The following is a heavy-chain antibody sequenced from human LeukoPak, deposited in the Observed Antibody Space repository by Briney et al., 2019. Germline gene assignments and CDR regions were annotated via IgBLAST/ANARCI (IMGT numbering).Heavy chain of an antibody. Sequence: SGGSLRLSCTASGFSFDNYAMNWVRQAPGKGLEWVSGIFWNGGKVTYADSVKGRFTISRDNARNSLYLQMNSLRAEDTAFYCARDLAADRRGYFDRWGQGTLVIVSS. CDR2: IFWNGGKV. CDR1: GFSFDNYA. CDR3: ARDLAADRRGYFDR. J-gene: IGHJ4*02. V-gene: IGHV3-20*04. D-gene: IGHD6-13*01.